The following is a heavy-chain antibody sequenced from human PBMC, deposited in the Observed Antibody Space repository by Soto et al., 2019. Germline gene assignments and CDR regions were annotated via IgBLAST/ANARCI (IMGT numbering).Heavy chain of an antibody. V-gene: IGHV4-59*01. D-gene: IGHD5-18*01. CDR3: ARDHPHSYGVYYFDY. J-gene: IGHJ4*02. CDR1: RHSIRNYY. Sequence: SDTLSLTCTVSRHSIRNYYWSWIRQSPGKGLEWIGYVHSSGSTHYNPSLQSRVTISADTSKNQVSLKVNSVTAADTAVYYCARDHPHSYGVYYFDYWGQGTPVTVS. CDR2: VHSSGST.